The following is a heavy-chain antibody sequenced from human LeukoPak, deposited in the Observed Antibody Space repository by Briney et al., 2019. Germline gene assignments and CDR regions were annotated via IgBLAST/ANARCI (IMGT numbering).Heavy chain of an antibody. V-gene: IGHV3-7*01. CDR2: INHEGGDI. D-gene: IGHD1-1*01. Sequence: PGGSLRLSCAASGFAFSNSWMSWVRQAPGKGLEWVANINHEGGDIHYVDSVKGRFTISRDNAKDSLYLQMNSLRAEDTAVYYCATYINWVAGDVWGQGTKVPVSS. CDR1: GFAFSNSW. CDR3: ATYINWVAGDV. J-gene: IGHJ6*02.